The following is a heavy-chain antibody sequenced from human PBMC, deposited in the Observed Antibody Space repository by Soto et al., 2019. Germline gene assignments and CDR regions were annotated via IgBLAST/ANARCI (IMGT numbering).Heavy chain of an antibody. Sequence: GGSLRLACAAYGFTFSFYTMNWVGQAPEKRLEWVSCIGSTSSDIYDADSVKGRFTVSRDNAKNSLYLQMSILRAEATAVYYCERLLHHYGLCSRHRAHHYLLAISGQRSTVIVSS. CDR2: IGSTSSDI. CDR1: GFTFSFYT. CDR3: ERLLHHYGLCSRHRAHHYLLAI. J-gene: IGHJ3*02. D-gene: IGHD3-10*01. V-gene: IGHV3-21*01.